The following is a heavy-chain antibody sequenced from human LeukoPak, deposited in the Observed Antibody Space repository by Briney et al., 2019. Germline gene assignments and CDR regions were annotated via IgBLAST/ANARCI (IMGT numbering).Heavy chain of an antibody. CDR3: TRGQEEWERLQRAVKFDN. V-gene: IGHV4-39*07. J-gene: IGHJ4*02. CDR2: IFHSGST. CDR1: GGSISSSSYY. Sequence: TSETLSLTCTVSGGSISSSSYYWGWIRQPPGKGLEWIGEIFHSGSTNYNPSLKSRVTMSVDTSKNQFSLKMISVTAADTGLYYCTRGQEEWERLQRAVKFDNWGLGTLVTVSS. D-gene: IGHD1-26*01.